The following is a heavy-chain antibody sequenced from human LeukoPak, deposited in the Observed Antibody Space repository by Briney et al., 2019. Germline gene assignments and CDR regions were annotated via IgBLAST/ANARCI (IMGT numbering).Heavy chain of an antibody. Sequence: GGSLRLSCEASGFTFSSYAMSWVRQAPGKGLAWVSVISSSADSTYYADSVKGRFTISRDNSRNTLYLQMNNLRAEDTAVYYCAKPLEKYTYGGNFDYWGQGILVTVSS. V-gene: IGHV3-23*01. D-gene: IGHD4-23*01. J-gene: IGHJ4*02. CDR1: GFTFSSYA. CDR3: AKPLEKYTYGGNFDY. CDR2: ISSSADST.